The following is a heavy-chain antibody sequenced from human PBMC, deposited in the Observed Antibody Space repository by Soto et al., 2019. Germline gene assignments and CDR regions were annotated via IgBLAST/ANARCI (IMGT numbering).Heavy chain of an antibody. J-gene: IGHJ3*01. Sequence: ESGGGLVQPGGSLRLSCVASGFTFSSYAMSWVRQAPGKGLEWVSTITGSGDATYYTDSVKGRFTISRDNSKNTLYLQMNSLSADETAVYYCVKDQLERRDAYDVWGQGTRVTVSS. CDR2: ITGSGDAT. CDR1: GFTFSSYA. D-gene: IGHD1-1*01. V-gene: IGHV3-23*01. CDR3: VKDQLERRDAYDV.